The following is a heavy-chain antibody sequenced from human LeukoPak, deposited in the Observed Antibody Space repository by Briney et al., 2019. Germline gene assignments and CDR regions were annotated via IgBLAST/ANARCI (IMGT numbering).Heavy chain of an antibody. V-gene: IGHV4-34*01. CDR3: ARGRRVATIGGAFDY. CDR1: GGSFSDYY. Sequence: SETLSLTCAVYGGSFSDYYWSWIRQPPGKGLEWIGEINHSGSTNYNPSLKSRVTISVDTSKNQFSLKLSSVTAADTAVYYCARGRRVATIGGAFDYWGQGTLVTVSS. CDR2: INHSGST. D-gene: IGHD5-12*01. J-gene: IGHJ4*02.